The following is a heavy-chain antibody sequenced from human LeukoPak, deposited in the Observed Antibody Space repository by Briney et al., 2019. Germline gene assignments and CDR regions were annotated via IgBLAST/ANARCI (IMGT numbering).Heavy chain of an antibody. D-gene: IGHD3-10*01. V-gene: IGHV3-9*01. J-gene: IGHJ6*02. CDR1: GFTFDDYA. CDR3: AKGYGSGTAYGMDV. Sequence: GGSLRLSCAASGFTFDDYAMHWVRQAPGKGLEWVSGISWNSGSIGYADSVKGRFTMSRDNAKNSLYLQMNSLRAEDTPLYFCAKGYGSGTAYGMDVWGQGATVTVSS. CDR2: ISWNSGSI.